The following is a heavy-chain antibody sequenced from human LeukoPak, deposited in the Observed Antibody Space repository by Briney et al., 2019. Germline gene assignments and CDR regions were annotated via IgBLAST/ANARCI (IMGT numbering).Heavy chain of an antibody. CDR2: IYDSETT. D-gene: IGHD5-24*01. V-gene: IGHV4-59*01. Sequence: SETLSLTCTVSGVSISSYHWTWIRQPPGEGPEWIGHIYDSETTNYNPSLKGRVTISLDTSKNQVSLKLTSVTAADTAMYYCARKDGEGWGQGTLVTV. CDR1: GVSISSYH. J-gene: IGHJ4*02. CDR3: ARKDGEG.